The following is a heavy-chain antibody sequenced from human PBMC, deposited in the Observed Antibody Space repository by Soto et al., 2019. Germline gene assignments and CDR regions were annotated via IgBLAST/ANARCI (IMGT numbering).Heavy chain of an antibody. CDR1: GYSFTSYW. D-gene: IGHD3-22*01. CDR3: ARAGGPYDSSGYYDADFDY. CDR2: IDPSDSYT. J-gene: IGHJ4*02. V-gene: IGHV5-10-1*01. Sequence: GESLKISCKGSGYSFTSYWISWVRQMPGKGLEWMGRIDPSDSYTNYSPSFQGHVTISADKSISTAYLQWSSLKASDTAMYYCARAGGPYDSSGYYDADFDYWGQGTLVT.